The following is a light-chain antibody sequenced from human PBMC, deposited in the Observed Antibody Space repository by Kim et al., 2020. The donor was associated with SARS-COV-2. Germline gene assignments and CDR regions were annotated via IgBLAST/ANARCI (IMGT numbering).Light chain of an antibody. CDR3: ATWDDSLNEEV. Sequence: QKVTISCSGGTSNSRRNTVNWYQQFPGKSPKLLINTDNQRPSGVPDRFSGTRSGSSAFLAINGLQSEDEADYHCATWDDSLNEEVFGGGTQLTVL. J-gene: IGLJ2*01. CDR1: TSNSRRNT. V-gene: IGLV1-44*01. CDR2: TDN.